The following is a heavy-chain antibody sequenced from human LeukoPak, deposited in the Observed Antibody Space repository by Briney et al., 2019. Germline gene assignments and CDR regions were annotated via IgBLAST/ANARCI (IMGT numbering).Heavy chain of an antibody. J-gene: IGHJ4*02. Sequence: GGSLRLSCAASGFTFSSYSMNWVRQAPGKGLEWVSYISSSSSTIYYADSVKGRFTISRDNAKNSLYLQMNSLRAEDTAVYYCAKSMNYYDSSGSDYWGQGTLVTVSS. CDR1: GFTFSSYS. D-gene: IGHD3-22*01. CDR3: AKSMNYYDSSGSDY. V-gene: IGHV3-48*01. CDR2: ISSSSSTI.